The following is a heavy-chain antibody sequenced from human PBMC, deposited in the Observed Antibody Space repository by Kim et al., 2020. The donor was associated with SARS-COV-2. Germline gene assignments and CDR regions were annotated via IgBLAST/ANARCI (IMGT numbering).Heavy chain of an antibody. J-gene: IGHJ6*02. CDR3: ARVFYQPSRYYYYGMDV. Sequence: ASVKVSCKASGYTFTGYYMHWVRQAPGQGLEWMGRINPNSGGTNYAQKFQGRVTMTRDTSISTAYMELSRLRSDDTAVYYCARVFYQPSRYYYYGMDVWGQGTTVTVSS. CDR1: GYTFTGYY. CDR2: INPNSGGT. D-gene: IGHD2-2*01. V-gene: IGHV1-2*06.